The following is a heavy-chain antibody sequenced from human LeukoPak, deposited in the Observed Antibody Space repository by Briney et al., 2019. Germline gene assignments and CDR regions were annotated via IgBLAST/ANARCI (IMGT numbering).Heavy chain of an antibody. J-gene: IGHJ4*02. V-gene: IGHV3-48*01. CDR3: ARSVDIDY. D-gene: IGHD5-12*01. CDR2: ISSSSSTI. Sequence: PGGSLRLSCAASGLTVSSYSMNWVRQAPGKGLEWVSYISSSSSTIYYADSVKGRFTISRDNAKNSLYLQMNSLRAEDTAVYYCARSVDIDYWGQGTLVTVSS. CDR1: GLTVSSYS.